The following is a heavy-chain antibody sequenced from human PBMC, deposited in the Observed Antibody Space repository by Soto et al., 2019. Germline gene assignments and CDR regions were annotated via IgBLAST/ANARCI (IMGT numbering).Heavy chain of an antibody. CDR3: AKSGEASPYYFDY. Sequence: EVQLLESGGGLVQPGGSLRLSCAASAFTFNTYAMGWVRQAPGKGLEWVSAISVSGGGTYYADSVKGRFTISRDTSKNTLYLQMNFLRADDTSVYYCAKSGEASPYYFDYWGRGTLVTVSS. CDR2: ISVSGGGT. CDR1: AFTFNTYA. J-gene: IGHJ4*02. V-gene: IGHV3-23*01. D-gene: IGHD3-10*01.